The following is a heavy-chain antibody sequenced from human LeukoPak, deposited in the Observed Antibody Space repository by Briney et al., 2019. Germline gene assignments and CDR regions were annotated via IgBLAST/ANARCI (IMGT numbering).Heavy chain of an antibody. CDR3: AKDHGVAAAGTFDP. CDR1: GFTFSSYS. D-gene: IGHD6-13*01. Sequence: PGGSLRLSCAASGFTFSSYSMNWVRQAPGKGLEWVSYISSSSSTIYYADSVKGRFTISRDNAKNSLYLQMNSLRAEDTAVYYCAKDHGVAAAGTFDPWGQGTLVTVSS. V-gene: IGHV3-48*01. CDR2: ISSSSSTI. J-gene: IGHJ5*02.